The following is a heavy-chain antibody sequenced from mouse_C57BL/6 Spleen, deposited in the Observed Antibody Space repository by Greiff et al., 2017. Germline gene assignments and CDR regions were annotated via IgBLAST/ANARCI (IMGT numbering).Heavy chain of an antibody. Sequence: EVKLMESGGGLVKPGGSLKLSCAASGFPFSSYAMSWVRQTPEKRLEWVATISDGGSYTYSPDNVKGRFTISRDNAKNNLYLQMSHLKTEDTAMYYWAREAYGSSPAWFADWGQGTLVTVSA. V-gene: IGHV5-4*01. J-gene: IGHJ3*01. CDR2: ISDGGSYT. CDR3: AREAYGSSPAWFAD. D-gene: IGHD1-1*01. CDR1: GFPFSSYA.